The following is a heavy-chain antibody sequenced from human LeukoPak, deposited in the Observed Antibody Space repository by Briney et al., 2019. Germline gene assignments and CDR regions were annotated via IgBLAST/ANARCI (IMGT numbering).Heavy chain of an antibody. J-gene: IGHJ4*02. CDR3: ARGFRYCSGGSCYQKGPFDY. V-gene: IGHV1-69*01. CDR1: GGTFSSYA. CDR2: IIPIFGTA. Sequence: GSSVKVSCKASGGTFSSYAISWVRQAPGQGLEWMGGIIPIFGTANYAQKFQGRVTITADESTSTAYMELSSLRSEDTAVYYCARGFRYCSGGSCYQKGPFDYWGQGTLVTVSS. D-gene: IGHD2-15*01.